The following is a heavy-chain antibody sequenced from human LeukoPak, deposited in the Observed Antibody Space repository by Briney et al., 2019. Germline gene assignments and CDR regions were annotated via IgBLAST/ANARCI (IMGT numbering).Heavy chain of an antibody. CDR2: IRQDGREK. Sequence: GGSLRLSCVGSAFIFSNYWMNWVRQAPGKGLEWVADIRQDGREKYYADSVKGRFTIFRDNAKNSLYLQMNSLRAEDTAVYYCSGSTGWYFDYWGQGTLVSVSS. V-gene: IGHV3-7*01. CDR3: SGSTGWYFDY. J-gene: IGHJ4*02. CDR1: AFIFSNYW. D-gene: IGHD1-14*01.